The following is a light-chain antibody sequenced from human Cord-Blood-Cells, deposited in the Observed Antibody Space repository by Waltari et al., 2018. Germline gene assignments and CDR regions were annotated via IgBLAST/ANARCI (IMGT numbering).Light chain of an antibody. Sequence: QSALTQPASVSGSPGQSITISCTGTSSDVGSYNLVSWYQQHPGKAPKLMIYEGSKRPAGVSNRFAGSKSGNKASLTISGLQAEDEADYYCCSYAGSSTFRVFGGGTKLTVL. CDR3: CSYAGSSTFRV. J-gene: IGLJ2*01. CDR1: SSDVGSYNL. CDR2: EGS. V-gene: IGLV2-23*03.